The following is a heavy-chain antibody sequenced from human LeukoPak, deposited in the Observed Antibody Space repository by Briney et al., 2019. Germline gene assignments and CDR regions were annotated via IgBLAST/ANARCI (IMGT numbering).Heavy chain of an antibody. D-gene: IGHD3-22*01. CDR3: ARQIAYYYDSSGYYTTDY. CDR2: IYYDGSDK. CDR1: GFTFSRYG. J-gene: IGHJ4*02. Sequence: GRSLRLSCAASGFTFSRYGMHWVRQAPGKGLEGVAIIYYDGSDKYYADSVKGRFTISRDNSKDTLYLQMNSLRAEDTAVYYCARQIAYYYDSSGYYTTDYWGEGTLVTVSS. V-gene: IGHV3-33*01.